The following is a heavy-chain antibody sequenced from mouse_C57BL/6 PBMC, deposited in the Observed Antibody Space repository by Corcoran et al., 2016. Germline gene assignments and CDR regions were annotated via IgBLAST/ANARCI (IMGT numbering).Heavy chain of an antibody. J-gene: IGHJ3*01. CDR2: INPNNGGT. Sequence: EVQLQQSGPELVKPGASVKISCKASGYTFTDYYMNWVKQSHGKSLEWIGDINPNNGGTSYNQKFKGKATLTVDKSSSTAYMELRSLTSEDSAVYYCAIHDGYYGGFAYWGQGTLVTVSA. D-gene: IGHD2-3*01. CDR3: AIHDGYYGGFAY. CDR1: GYTFTDYY. V-gene: IGHV1-26*01.